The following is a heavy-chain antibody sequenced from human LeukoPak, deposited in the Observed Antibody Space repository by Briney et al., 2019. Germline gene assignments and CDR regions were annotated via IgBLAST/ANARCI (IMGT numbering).Heavy chain of an antibody. J-gene: IGHJ6*03. CDR3: ARDRRGNSYYDFWSGAYYYYYMDV. Sequence: SETLSLTCAVYGGSFNTYYWSWIRQPPGKGLEWIGEINHSGSTNYNPSLKSRFTISVDTSKNQFSLKLSSVTAADTAVYYCARDRRGNSYYDFWSGAYYYYYMDVWGKGTTVTVSS. V-gene: IGHV4-34*01. CDR1: GGSFNTYY. CDR2: INHSGST. D-gene: IGHD3-3*01.